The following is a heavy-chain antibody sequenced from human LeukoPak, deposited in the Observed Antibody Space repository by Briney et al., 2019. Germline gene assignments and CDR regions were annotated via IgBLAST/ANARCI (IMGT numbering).Heavy chain of an antibody. CDR2: INHSGST. Sequence: SETLSLTCAVYGGSFSGSYWSWIRQPPGKGLEWIGEINHSGSTNYNPSLKSRVTISVDTSKNQFSLKLSSVTAADTAVYYCARGRISTRPYYFDYWGQGTLVTVSS. CDR3: ARGRISTRPYYFDY. CDR1: GGSFSGSY. V-gene: IGHV4-34*01. J-gene: IGHJ4*02. D-gene: IGHD2-2*01.